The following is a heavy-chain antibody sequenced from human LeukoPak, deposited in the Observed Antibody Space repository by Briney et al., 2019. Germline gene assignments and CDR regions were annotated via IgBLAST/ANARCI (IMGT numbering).Heavy chain of an antibody. CDR2: IIPIFGTA. CDR1: GGTFSSDA. J-gene: IGHJ5*02. Sequence: ASGKCSCKASGGTFSSDAISCVRQAPGQGREWMGGIIPIFGTANYAQKFQGRVTITAENSTSTAYMELSSLRSEDTAVYYCARAGYCSSTSCRPTWFDPWGQGTLVTVSS. D-gene: IGHD2-2*01. V-gene: IGHV1-69*06. CDR3: ARAGYCSSTSCRPTWFDP.